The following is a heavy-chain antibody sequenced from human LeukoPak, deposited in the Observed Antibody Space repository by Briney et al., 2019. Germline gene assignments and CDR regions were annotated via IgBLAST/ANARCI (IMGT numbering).Heavy chain of an antibody. CDR2: IYYTGIT. V-gene: IGHV4-59*01. J-gene: IGHJ5*02. Sequence: TSEALSLTCTVSGGSINNYYWNWIRQPPGKGLEWIGYIYYTGITNYNPSLKSRVTISVDTSKNQFSLKLSSVTAADTAVYYCARAGGYSGSLNWFDPWGQGTLVTVSS. CDR1: GGSINNYY. CDR3: ARAGGYSGSLNWFDP. D-gene: IGHD1-26*01.